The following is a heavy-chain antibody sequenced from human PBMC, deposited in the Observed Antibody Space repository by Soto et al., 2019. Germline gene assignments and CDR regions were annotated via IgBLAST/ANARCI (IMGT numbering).Heavy chain of an antibody. CDR1: GGSISSSSYY. CDR3: ARAYYYDSSGYYYNWFDP. CDR2: IYYSGST. Sequence: SETLSLTCTVSGGSISSSSYYWGWIRQPPGKGLEWIGSIYYSGSTYYNPSLKSRVTISVDTSKNQFSLKLSSVTAADTAAYYCARAYYYDSSGYYYNWFDPWGQGTLVTVSS. V-gene: IGHV4-39*01. D-gene: IGHD3-22*01. J-gene: IGHJ5*02.